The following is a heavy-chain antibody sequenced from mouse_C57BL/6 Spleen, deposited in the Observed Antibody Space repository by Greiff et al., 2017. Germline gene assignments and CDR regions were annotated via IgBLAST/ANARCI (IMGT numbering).Heavy chain of an antibody. CDR1: GYTFTSYW. V-gene: IGHV1-69*01. CDR3: ARREGSYAMDY. Sequence: VQLQQPGAELVMPGASVKLSCKASGYTFTSYWMHWVKQRPGQGLEWIGEIDPSDSYTNYNQKFKGKSTLTVDKSSSTAYMQLSSLTSEDSAVYYCARREGSYAMDYWGQGTSVTVSS. J-gene: IGHJ4*01. CDR2: IDPSDSYT.